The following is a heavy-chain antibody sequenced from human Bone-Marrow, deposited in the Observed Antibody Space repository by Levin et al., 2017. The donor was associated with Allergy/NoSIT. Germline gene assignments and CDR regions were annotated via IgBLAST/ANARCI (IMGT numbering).Heavy chain of an antibody. V-gene: IGHV3-48*04. CDR2: ISPSSGTT. J-gene: IGHJ4*02. CDR3: ASRVTIFGEGYYFNY. D-gene: IGHD3-3*01. CDR1: GFSFSSHS. Sequence: GESLKISCVGTGFSFSSHSMNWVRQAPGKGLEWIAYISPSSGTTDYSDSVKGRFTVSRDNYRKSLSLEMKNVRVDDTAVYYCASRVTIFGEGYYFNYWGLGTLVTVSA.